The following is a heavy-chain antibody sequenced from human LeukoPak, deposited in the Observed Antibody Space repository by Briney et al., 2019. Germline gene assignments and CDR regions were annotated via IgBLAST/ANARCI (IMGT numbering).Heavy chain of an antibody. J-gene: IGHJ4*02. CDR2: ISSSSSTI. Sequence: GGSLRLSCAASGFTISSYSMNWVRQAPGKGLEWVSYISSSSSTIYYADSVKGRFTISRDNAKNSLYLQMNSLRAEDTAVYYCARDKEAVYFDYWGQGTLVTVSS. CDR1: GFTISSYS. V-gene: IGHV3-48*01. CDR3: ARDKEAVYFDY.